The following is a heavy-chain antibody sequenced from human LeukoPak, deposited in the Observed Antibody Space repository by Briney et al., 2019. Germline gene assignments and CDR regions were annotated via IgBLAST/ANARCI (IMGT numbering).Heavy chain of an antibody. V-gene: IGHV3-73*01. Sequence: PGGSLRLSCAASGFTFSGSAMHWVRQASGKGLEWVGRIRSKANSYATAYAASVKGRFTISRDDSKNTAYLQMNSLKTDDTAVYYCTRDIKGWTRPSFNFYYYMDVWGKGTTVTVSS. CDR2: IRSKANSYAT. CDR1: GFTFSGSA. J-gene: IGHJ6*03. CDR3: TRDIKGWTRPSFNFYYYMDV. D-gene: IGHD3/OR15-3a*01.